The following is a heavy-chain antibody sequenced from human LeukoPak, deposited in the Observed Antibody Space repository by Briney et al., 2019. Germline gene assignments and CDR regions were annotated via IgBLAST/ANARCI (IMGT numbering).Heavy chain of an antibody. Sequence: PGGSLRLSCAASRFTFSSYAMHWVRRAPGKGLEWVAVISYDGSNKYYADSVKGRFTISRDNSKNTLYLQMNSLRAEDTAVYYCAKEDYYDSSGVLGKGVDYWGQGTLVTVSS. CDR3: AKEDYYDSSGVLGKGVDY. V-gene: IGHV3-30-3*01. D-gene: IGHD3-22*01. CDR2: ISYDGSNK. CDR1: RFTFSSYA. J-gene: IGHJ4*02.